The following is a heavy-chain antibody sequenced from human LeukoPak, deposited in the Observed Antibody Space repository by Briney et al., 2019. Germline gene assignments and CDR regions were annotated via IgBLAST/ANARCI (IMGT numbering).Heavy chain of an antibody. J-gene: IGHJ5*02. Sequence: PSETLSLTCTVSGGSISSSSYYWGWIRQPPGKGLEWIGSIYYSGSTYYNPSLKSRVTISVDTSKNQFSLKLSSVTAADTAVYYCARDMGLRWYYDSSVHIERWFDPWGQGTLVTVSS. CDR3: ARDMGLRWYYDSSVHIERWFDP. CDR1: GGSISSSSYY. V-gene: IGHV4-39*07. D-gene: IGHD3-22*01. CDR2: IYYSGST.